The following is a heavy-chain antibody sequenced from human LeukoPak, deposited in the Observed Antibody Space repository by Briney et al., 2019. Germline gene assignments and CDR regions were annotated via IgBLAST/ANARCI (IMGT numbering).Heavy chain of an antibody. Sequence: GGSLRLSCAASGFTFNTYCMTWVRQAPGKGLEWVASIKQDGSEKYYVDSVKGRFTISRDNAKNSLYLQMNSLRAEDTAVYYCAKASRQVYSGSLRDWFDPWGQGTLVTVSS. CDR3: AKASRQVYSGSLRDWFDP. D-gene: IGHD1-26*01. V-gene: IGHV3-7*01. CDR2: IKQDGSEK. J-gene: IGHJ5*02. CDR1: GFTFNTYC.